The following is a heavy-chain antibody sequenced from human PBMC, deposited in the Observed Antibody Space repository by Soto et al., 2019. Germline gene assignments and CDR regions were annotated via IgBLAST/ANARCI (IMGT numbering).Heavy chain of an antibody. CDR2: IYHSGST. CDR3: ARIGVGSTTPDY. V-gene: IGHV4-4*02. J-gene: IGHJ4*02. CDR1: GGSISSSNW. D-gene: IGHD1-26*01. Sequence: QVQLQESGPGLVKPSGTLSLTCAVSGGSISSSNWWTWVRQAPGMRLEWIGEIYHSGSTNYNPSLTSRVTISIDKSNNQLSLKLTSVTAADTAVYYCARIGVGSTTPDYWGQGTLVTVSS.